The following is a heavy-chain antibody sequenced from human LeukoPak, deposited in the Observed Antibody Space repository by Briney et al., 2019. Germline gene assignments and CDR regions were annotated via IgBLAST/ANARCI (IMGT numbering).Heavy chain of an antibody. Sequence: SETLSLTCTVSSGSISTSNYYWGWVRQPPGKGLEWIGEINHSGSTNYNPSLKSRVTISVDTSKNQFSLKLSSVTAADTAVYYCARGPVTTVTQFPFDYWGQGTLVTVSS. CDR1: SGSISTSNYY. D-gene: IGHD4-17*01. CDR3: ARGPVTTVTQFPFDY. V-gene: IGHV4-39*07. CDR2: INHSGST. J-gene: IGHJ4*02.